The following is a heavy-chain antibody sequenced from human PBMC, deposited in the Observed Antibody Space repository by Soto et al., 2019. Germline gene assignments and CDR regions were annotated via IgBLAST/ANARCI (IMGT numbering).Heavy chain of an antibody. D-gene: IGHD3-3*01. V-gene: IGHV1-2*02. CDR1: GYPVTAYY. Sequence: QLHLVQSGAVVKKPGASVTVSCSASGYPVTAYYMHWVRQAPGRGLEWMGGINPATGAAKYTQTFQGRVAMTRDTSTSTVFMELSGLTSEDKAGFYCARGGGVGVAGSAAFDMWGQWTLVTVSS. J-gene: IGHJ3*02. CDR2: INPATGAA. CDR3: ARGGGVGVAGSAAFDM.